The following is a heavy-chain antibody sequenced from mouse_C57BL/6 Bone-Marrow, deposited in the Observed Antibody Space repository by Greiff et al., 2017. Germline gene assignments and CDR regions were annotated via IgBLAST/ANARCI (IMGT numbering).Heavy chain of an antibody. V-gene: IGHV1-55*01. J-gene: IGHJ1*03. Sequence: QVQLQQPGAELVKPGASVKMSCKASGYTFTSYWITWVKQRPGQGLEWIGDIYPGSGSTNYNEKFKSKATLTVDTSSSTADMQLSSLTSADSAVDYWAGPYYNNYRKGNVWGTGTTVTVSS. CDR2: IYPGSGST. D-gene: IGHD2-5*01. CDR3: AGPYYNNYRKGNV. CDR1: GYTFTSYW.